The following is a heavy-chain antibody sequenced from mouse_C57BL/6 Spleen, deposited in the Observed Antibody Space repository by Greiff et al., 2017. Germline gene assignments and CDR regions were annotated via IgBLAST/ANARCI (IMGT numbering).Heavy chain of an antibody. J-gene: IGHJ1*03. CDR2: ISDGGSYT. D-gene: IGHD1-3*01. V-gene: IGHV5-4*01. CDR1: GFTFSSYA. Sequence: EVQLVESGGGLVKPGGSLKLSCAASGFTFSSYAMSCVRQTPEKRLEWVASISDGGSYTYYRDNVKCRFTISRDNAKNNLYLQRSDLKSEDTARYYCARGGVVQHWYFDVWGTGTTVTVSS. CDR3: ARGGVVQHWYFDV.